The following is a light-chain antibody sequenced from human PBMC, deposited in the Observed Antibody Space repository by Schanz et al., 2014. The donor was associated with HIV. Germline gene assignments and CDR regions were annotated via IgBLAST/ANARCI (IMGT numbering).Light chain of an antibody. V-gene: IGLV1-44*01. CDR1: YSNIGHDN. CDR2: NDY. Sequence: QSVLTQPPSASGAPGQRVTIACSGSYSNIGHDNVYWYQQLPGTAPKLLVYNDYQRPSGVPDRFSGSKSGTSASLAISGLQAEDEADYYCSSYASRSTPLYVFGTGTKLTVL. J-gene: IGLJ1*01. CDR3: SSYASRSTPLYV.